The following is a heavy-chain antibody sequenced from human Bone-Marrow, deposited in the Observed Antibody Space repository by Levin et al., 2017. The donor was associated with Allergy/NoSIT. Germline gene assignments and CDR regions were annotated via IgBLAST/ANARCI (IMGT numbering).Heavy chain of an antibody. CDR3: AKKVVPGRPGTDCFDS. D-gene: IGHD6-13*01. V-gene: IGHV3-23*01. J-gene: IGHJ5*01. Sequence: GESLKISCAASGFSLTTYAMNWVRQSPGKGLEWVSVISADGRIIYYTDSVKGRFTTSRDISRNEVYLQMNSLRAEDTAIYYCAKKVVPGRPGTDCFDSWGQGTRVTVSS. CDR2: ISADGRII. CDR1: GFSLTTYA.